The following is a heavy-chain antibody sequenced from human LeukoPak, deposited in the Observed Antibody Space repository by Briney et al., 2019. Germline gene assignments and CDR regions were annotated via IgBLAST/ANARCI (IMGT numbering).Heavy chain of an antibody. J-gene: IGHJ4*02. CDR1: GYSFTSYW. Sequence: GESLKISCKGSGYSFTSYWIGWVRQMPGKGLEWMGIIYPGDSDTRYSPSFQGQVTISADKSISTAYLQWSSPKASDTAMYYCARARYCSSTSCYEVFDYWGQGTPVTVSS. CDR3: ARARYCSSTSCYEVFDY. V-gene: IGHV5-51*01. CDR2: IYPGDSDT. D-gene: IGHD2-2*01.